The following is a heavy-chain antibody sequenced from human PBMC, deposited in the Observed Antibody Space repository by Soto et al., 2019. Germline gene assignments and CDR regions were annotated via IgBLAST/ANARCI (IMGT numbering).Heavy chain of an antibody. CDR2: ISGSGGST. V-gene: IGHV3-23*01. CDR1: GFTFSSYA. D-gene: IGHD5-18*01. J-gene: IGHJ2*01. CDR3: AKRVRVDTAMVNTDWYFDL. Sequence: EVQLLESGGGLVQPGGSLRLSCAASGFTFSSYAMSWVRQAPGKGLEWVSAISGSGGSTYYADSVKGRFIISRDNSKNTLYLQMNSLRAEDTAVYYCAKRVRVDTAMVNTDWYFDLWGRGTLVTVSS.